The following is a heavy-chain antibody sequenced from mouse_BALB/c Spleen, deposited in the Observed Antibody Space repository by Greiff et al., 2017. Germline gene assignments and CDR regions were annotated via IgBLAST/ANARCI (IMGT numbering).Heavy chain of an antibody. Sequence: EVQLQQSGPELVKPGASVKMSCKASGYTFTSYVMHWVKQKPGQGLELIGYINPYNDGTKYNEKFKGKATLTSDKSSSTAYMELSSLTSEDSAVYYCAREATAYYFDYWGQGTTLTVSS. J-gene: IGHJ2*01. CDR2: INPYNDGT. V-gene: IGHV1-14*01. D-gene: IGHD1-2*01. CDR1: GYTFTSYV. CDR3: AREATAYYFDY.